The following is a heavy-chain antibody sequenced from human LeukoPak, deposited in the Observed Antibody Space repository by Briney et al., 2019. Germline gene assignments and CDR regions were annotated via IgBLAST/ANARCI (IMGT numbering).Heavy chain of an antibody. D-gene: IGHD2-2*01. J-gene: IGHJ5*02. Sequence: ASVKVSCKASRYTFTSYGISWVRQAPGEGLEWMGWISAYKGNTNYAQKLQGRVTMTTDTSTSTAYMELRTLRSDDTAVYYCARDLRSYCSSTSCYHGWFDPWGQGTLVTVSS. CDR2: ISAYKGNT. V-gene: IGHV1-18*01. CDR1: RYTFTSYG. CDR3: ARDLRSYCSSTSCYHGWFDP.